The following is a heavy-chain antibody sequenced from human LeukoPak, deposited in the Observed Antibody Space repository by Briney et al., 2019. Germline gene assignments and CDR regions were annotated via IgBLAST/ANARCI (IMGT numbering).Heavy chain of an antibody. Sequence: EASVKVSCKASGGTFSSYAISWVRQAPGQGLEWMGGIIPIFGTANYAQKFQGRVTITADESTSTAYMELSSLRSEDTAVYYCASLGCSSTSCHAPTYYYYGMDVWGQGTTVTVSS. V-gene: IGHV1-69*13. CDR2: IIPIFGTA. J-gene: IGHJ6*02. CDR3: ASLGCSSTSCHAPTYYYYGMDV. D-gene: IGHD2-2*01. CDR1: GGTFSSYA.